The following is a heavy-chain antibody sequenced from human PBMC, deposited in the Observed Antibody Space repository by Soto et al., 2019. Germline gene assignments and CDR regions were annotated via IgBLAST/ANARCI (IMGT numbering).Heavy chain of an antibody. D-gene: IGHD2-2*01. Sequence: QVQLVQSGAEVKKPGSSVKVSCKASGGTFSSYTISWLRQAPGQGLEWMGRIIPILGIANYAQKFQGRVTITADKSTSTAYMELSSLRSEDTAVYYCARDKRYCSSTSCYYMDVWGKGTTVTVSS. CDR2: IIPILGIA. V-gene: IGHV1-69*08. CDR3: ARDKRYCSSTSCYYMDV. CDR1: GGTFSSYT. J-gene: IGHJ6*03.